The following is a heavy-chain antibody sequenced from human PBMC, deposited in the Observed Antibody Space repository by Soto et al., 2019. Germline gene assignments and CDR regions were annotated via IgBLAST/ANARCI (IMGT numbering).Heavy chain of an antibody. V-gene: IGHV3-7*01. CDR3: VCGGNFFVY. Sequence: EVQLVDSGGGLVQPGGSMRLSCAASGFTFSTYWMTWVRRPPGKGLEWVANPDQDGSERYYVDSVRGRFTISRDNAKNSLYLQMNSLRAEDTAVYYCVCGGNFFVYWGQGTLVTVSP. CDR1: GFTFSTYW. CDR2: PDQDGSER. D-gene: IGHD3-16*01. J-gene: IGHJ4*02.